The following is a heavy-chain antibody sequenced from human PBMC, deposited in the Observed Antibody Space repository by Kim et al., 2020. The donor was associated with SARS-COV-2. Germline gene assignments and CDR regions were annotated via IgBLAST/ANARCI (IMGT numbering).Heavy chain of an antibody. Sequence: YNPSLKSRVTISVDTSKNQFSLKLSSVTAADTAVYYCARDHGDSYYWFDPWGQGTLVTVSS. CDR3: ARDHGDSYYWFDP. V-gene: IGHV4-31*02. D-gene: IGHD2-21*02. J-gene: IGHJ5*02.